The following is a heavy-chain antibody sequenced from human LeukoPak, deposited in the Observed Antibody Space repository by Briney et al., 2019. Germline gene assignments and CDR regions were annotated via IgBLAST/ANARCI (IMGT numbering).Heavy chain of an antibody. J-gene: IGHJ4*02. V-gene: IGHV3-66*01. D-gene: IGHD4-17*01. CDR2: IYSGGST. CDR3: AKDRDYGAPDDY. CDR1: GFTVSSNY. Sequence: GGSLRLSCAASGFTVSSNYMSWVRQAPGKGLEWVSFIYSGGSTYYADSVKGRFTISRDNSKNTLYLQMNSLRAEDTAVYYCAKDRDYGAPDDYWGQGTLVTVSS.